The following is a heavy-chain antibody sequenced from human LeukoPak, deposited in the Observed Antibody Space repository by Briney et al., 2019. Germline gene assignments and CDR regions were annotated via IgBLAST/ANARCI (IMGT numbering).Heavy chain of an antibody. CDR2: IPSDGSYT. V-gene: IGHV3-30*18. CDR1: GFTFSSSA. J-gene: IGHJ3*02. CDR3: AKDRYGDYGPFDN. D-gene: IGHD4-17*01. Sequence: GGSLRLSCAASGFTFSSSAMSWVRQAPGKGLEWVALIPSDGSYTYYADSVKGRFTISRDNSKNTLSLQMNSVRPDDTAVYYCAKDRYGDYGPFDNWGQGTMVTVSS.